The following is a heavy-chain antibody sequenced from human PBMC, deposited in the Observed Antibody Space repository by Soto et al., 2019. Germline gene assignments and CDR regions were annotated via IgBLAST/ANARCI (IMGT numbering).Heavy chain of an antibody. CDR3: AKATRRIVVVQYYFDY. CDR2: ISWNSGSI. J-gene: IGHJ4*02. Sequence: GGSLRLSCAASGFTFDDYAMHWVRQAPGKGLEWASGISWNSGSIGYADSVKGRFTISRDNAKNSLYLQMNSLRAEDTALYYCAKATRRIVVVQYYFDYWGQGTLVTVSS. D-gene: IGHD3-22*01. V-gene: IGHV3-9*01. CDR1: GFTFDDYA.